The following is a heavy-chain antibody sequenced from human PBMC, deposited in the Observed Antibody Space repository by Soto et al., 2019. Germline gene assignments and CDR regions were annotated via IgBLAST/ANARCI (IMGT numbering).Heavy chain of an antibody. CDR2: IYYSGST. Sequence: QVQLQESGPGLVKPSETLSLTCTVSGGSISSYYWSWIRQPPGKGLEWIGYIYYSGSTNYNPSLKRRVTISLDTSKNQFSLKLSSVSAADTAVDSCASSVGRTPHHFDYWGQGTLVTVSS. D-gene: IGHD2-2*01. J-gene: IGHJ4*02. CDR3: ASSVGRTPHHFDY. CDR1: GGSISSYY. V-gene: IGHV4-59*01.